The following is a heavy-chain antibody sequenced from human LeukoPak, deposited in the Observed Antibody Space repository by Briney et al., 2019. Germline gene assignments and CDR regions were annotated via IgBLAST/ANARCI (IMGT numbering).Heavy chain of an antibody. D-gene: IGHD2-2*01. J-gene: IGHJ4*02. V-gene: IGHV4-39*07. CDR1: GGSISSSSYY. Sequence: SEPLSLTCTVSGGSISSSSYYWGWIRQPPGKGLEWIGSIYYSGSTYYNPSLKSRVTISVDTSKNQFSLKLSSVTAADTAVYYCARKEVEYYFDYWGQGTLVTAAS. CDR3: ARKEVEYYFDY. CDR2: IYYSGST.